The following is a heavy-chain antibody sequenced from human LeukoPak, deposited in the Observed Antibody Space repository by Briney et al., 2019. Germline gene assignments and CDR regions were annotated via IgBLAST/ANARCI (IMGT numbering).Heavy chain of an antibody. CDR3: ARGPRGGNWNEALDY. Sequence: GESLKISCNAFGYSFTTYWIGWVRQMPGKGLEGMGMFFPGDSDTRKSPSFQGQVTLSADNSIPTAYLQWGSLTALDTAMYYCARGPRGGNWNEALDYWGQGTLVTVSS. V-gene: IGHV5-51*01. D-gene: IGHD1-1*01. CDR1: GYSFTTYW. J-gene: IGHJ4*02. CDR2: FFPGDSDT.